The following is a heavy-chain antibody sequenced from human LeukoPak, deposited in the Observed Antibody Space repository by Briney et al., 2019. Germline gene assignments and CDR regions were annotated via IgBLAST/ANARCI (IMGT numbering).Heavy chain of an antibody. J-gene: IGHJ6*02. CDR1: GGSMSNRNYY. CDR3: ARHGTYTSPYYGMDV. D-gene: IGHD2-2*02. Sequence: KPSETLSLTCSVSGGSMSNRNYYWVWIRQPPGKGLEWFGSIYYTGATYHNPSLNSRVTISVDPSKNQFSLKLTSVTAADTAVYYCARHGTYTSPYYGMDVWGQGTTVIASS. CDR2: IYYTGAT. V-gene: IGHV4-39*01.